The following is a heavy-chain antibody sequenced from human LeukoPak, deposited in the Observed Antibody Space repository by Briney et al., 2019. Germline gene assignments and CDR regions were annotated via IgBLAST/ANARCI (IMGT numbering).Heavy chain of an antibody. CDR1: GGSISRSDHY. CDR2: INHSGST. V-gene: IGHV4-30-4*01. D-gene: IGHD2-15*01. Sequence: SQTLSLTCSVSGGSISRSDHYWSWIRQPPGKGLEWIGEINHSGSTNYNPSLKSRVTISVDTSKNQFSLKLSSVTAADTAVYYCASRGRTFDYWGQGTLVTVSS. CDR3: ASRGRTFDY. J-gene: IGHJ4*02.